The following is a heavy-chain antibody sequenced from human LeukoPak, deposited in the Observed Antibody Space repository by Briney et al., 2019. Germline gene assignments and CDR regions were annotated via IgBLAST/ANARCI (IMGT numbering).Heavy chain of an antibody. V-gene: IGHV1-8*01. D-gene: IGHD2-21*01. Sequence: GASVKVSCKASGYTFTSYDINWVRQAAGQGLEWMGWMNPNSGNTGYAQKFQGRVTMTRNTSISTAYMELSSLRSEDAAAYYCARGYVDWFDPWGQGTLVTVSS. CDR1: GYTFTSYD. CDR2: MNPNSGNT. CDR3: ARGYVDWFDP. J-gene: IGHJ5*02.